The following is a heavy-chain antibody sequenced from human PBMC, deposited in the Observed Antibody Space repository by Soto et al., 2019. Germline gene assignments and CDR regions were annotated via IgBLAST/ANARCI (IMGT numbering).Heavy chain of an antibody. V-gene: IGHV4-30-4*01. CDR1: GCSISRCDFY. CDR2: IYYSGST. D-gene: IGHD3-16*01. Sequence: QVPLQEAGPGLVKPSQTLSLTCTFSGCSISRCDFYLGLVRQPPGKGLEGIWFIYYSGSTYYNPSLKSRVTISVDTSKNQFSLKLSSVTAADTAVYYCASHDYAHYGMDVWGQGTTVTVSS. J-gene: IGHJ6*02. CDR3: ASHDYAHYGMDV.